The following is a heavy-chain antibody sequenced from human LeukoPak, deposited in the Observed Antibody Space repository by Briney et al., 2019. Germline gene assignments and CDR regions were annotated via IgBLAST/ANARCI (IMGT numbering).Heavy chain of an antibody. D-gene: IGHD4-23*01. J-gene: IGHJ4*02. Sequence: GGSLRLSCAASGFTFSSYWMSWVRQAPGKGLEWMANIKQDGSEKYYVDSVKGRFTISRDNAKNSLYLQMNSLRAEDTAVYYCARDQGYDYGGNPHYFDYWGQGTLVTVSS. CDR1: GFTFSSYW. CDR3: ARDQGYDYGGNPHYFDY. V-gene: IGHV3-7*01. CDR2: IKQDGSEK.